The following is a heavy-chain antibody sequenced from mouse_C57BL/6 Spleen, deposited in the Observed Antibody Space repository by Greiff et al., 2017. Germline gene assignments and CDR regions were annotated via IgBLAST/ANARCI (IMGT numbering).Heavy chain of an antibody. CDR1: GFTFSDYG. V-gene: IGHV5-17*01. J-gene: IGHJ2*01. CDR2: ISSGSSTI. Sequence: EVKLQESGGGLVKPGGSLKLSRAASGFTFSDYGMHWVRQAPEKGLEWVAYISSGSSTIYYADTVKGRFTISRDNAKNTLFLQMTSLRSEDTAMYYCARGDDYYGSSYFDYWGQGTTLTVSS. CDR3: ARGDDYYGSSYFDY. D-gene: IGHD1-1*01.